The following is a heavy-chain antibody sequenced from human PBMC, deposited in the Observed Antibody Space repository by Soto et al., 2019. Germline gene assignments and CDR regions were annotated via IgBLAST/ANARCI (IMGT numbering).Heavy chain of an antibody. D-gene: IGHD3-10*01. CDR3: ALMLRGAFAYYFVS. CDR2: IYWDDAD. Sequence: QITLKESGPPLVNPTQTLTLTCAFSGFSATSSGVGVAWLRQPPGKALEWLAVIYWDDADQYRPSLKPRLTIIHHTAKRQVFLSMTNLGPVETGTYYWALMLRGAFAYYFVSWGEGTGVTVTS. V-gene: IGHV2-5*02. J-gene: IGHJ4*02. CDR1: GFSATSSGVG.